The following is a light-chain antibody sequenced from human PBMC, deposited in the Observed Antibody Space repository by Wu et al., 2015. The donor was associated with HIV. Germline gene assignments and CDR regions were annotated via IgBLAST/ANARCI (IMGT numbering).Light chain of an antibody. V-gene: IGKV3-15*01. CDR2: GAS. CDR1: QSVASN. Sequence: EIVMTQSPASLSVSPGERASLSCRASQSVASNLAWYQQKPGQAPRLLMYGASTRATGIPARFSGSGSGTEFTLTISSLQSEDVAVYFCQQYNQWPLYTFGQGTKLEIK. CDR3: QQYNQWPLYT. J-gene: IGKJ2*01.